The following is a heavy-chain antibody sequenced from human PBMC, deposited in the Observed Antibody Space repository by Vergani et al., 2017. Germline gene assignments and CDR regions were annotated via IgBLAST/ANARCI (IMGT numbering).Heavy chain of an antibody. Sequence: EVQLVESGGGLVQPGGSLRLSCAASGFTFSSYSMNWVRQAPGKGLEWVSYISSSSSTIYYADSVKGRFTISRDNAKNSLYLQMNSLRAEDTAVYYCARTYYYGSGSYPNFDYWGQGTLVTVSS. D-gene: IGHD3-10*01. CDR1: GFTFSSYS. J-gene: IGHJ4*02. CDR3: ARTYYYGSGSYPNFDY. V-gene: IGHV3-48*01. CDR2: ISSSSSTI.